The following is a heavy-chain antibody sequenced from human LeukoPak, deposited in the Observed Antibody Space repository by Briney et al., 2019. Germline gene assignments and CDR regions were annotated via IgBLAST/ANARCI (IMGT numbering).Heavy chain of an antibody. CDR2: ISSSSSYI. Sequence: GGSLRLSCAASGFTFSSYSMNWVRQAPGKGLEWVSSISSSSSYIYYADPVKGRFTISRDNAKNSLYLQMNSLRAEDTAVYYCARDRRGDYYDSSYWYFDLWGRGTLVTVSS. CDR1: GFTFSSYS. V-gene: IGHV3-21*01. J-gene: IGHJ2*01. CDR3: ARDRRGDYYDSSYWYFDL. D-gene: IGHD3-22*01.